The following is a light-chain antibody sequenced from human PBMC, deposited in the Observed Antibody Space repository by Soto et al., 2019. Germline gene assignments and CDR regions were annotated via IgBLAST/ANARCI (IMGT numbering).Light chain of an antibody. V-gene: IGLV1-40*01. CDR2: GNS. J-gene: IGLJ1*01. CDR1: SSNIGAGYD. CDR3: QSYDSSLSGPYV. Sequence: QSVLAQPPSVSGAPGQSVTSSCTGSSSNIGAGYDVHWYQQLPGTAPKLLIYGNSNRPSGVPDRFSGSKSGTSASLAITGLQAEDEADYYCQSYDSSLSGPYVFGTGTKVTVL.